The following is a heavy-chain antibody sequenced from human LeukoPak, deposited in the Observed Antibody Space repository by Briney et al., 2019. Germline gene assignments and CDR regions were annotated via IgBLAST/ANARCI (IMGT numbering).Heavy chain of an antibody. CDR3: AMGVEYSSSFFDY. Sequence: ASVKVSCKASGYTFTGYYMHWVRQAPGQGLEWMGWINPNSGGTNYAQKFQGGVTMTRDTSISTAYMELSRLRPDDTAVYYCAMGVEYSSSFFDYWGQGTLVTVSS. CDR2: INPNSGGT. J-gene: IGHJ4*02. CDR1: GYTFTGYY. D-gene: IGHD6-6*01. V-gene: IGHV1-2*02.